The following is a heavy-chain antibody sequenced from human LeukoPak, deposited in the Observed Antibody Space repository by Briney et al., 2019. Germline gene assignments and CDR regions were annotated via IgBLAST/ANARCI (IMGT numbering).Heavy chain of an antibody. CDR1: GFTFTAYA. CDR2: INDNGAGT. V-gene: IGHV3-23*01. J-gene: IGHJ6*03. Sequence: GGSLRLSCAASGFTFTAYAMSWVRQAPGKGLKWVSTINDNGAGTYYADSVKGRFTISRDNSYNTVSLQMNSLRDEDTGVYFCAKGLRTGVGPYMGYHYYMDVWGKGATVTVSS. D-gene: IGHD3-16*01. CDR3: AKGLRTGVGPYMGYHYYMDV.